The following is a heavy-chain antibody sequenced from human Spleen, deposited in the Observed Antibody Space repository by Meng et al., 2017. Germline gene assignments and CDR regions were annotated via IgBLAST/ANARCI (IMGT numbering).Heavy chain of an antibody. J-gene: IGHJ6*02. CDR2: ISWNSGSI. V-gene: IGHV3-9*01. CDR3: GRDLEGRGDV. CDR1: GFTFDDYA. Sequence: GGSLRLSCAASGFTFDDYAMHWVRQAPGKGLEWVSGISWNSGSIAYADSVKGRFTISRDNAKNSLYLQMNSLRAEDTAVYYCGRDLEGRGDVWGQGTTVTVSS.